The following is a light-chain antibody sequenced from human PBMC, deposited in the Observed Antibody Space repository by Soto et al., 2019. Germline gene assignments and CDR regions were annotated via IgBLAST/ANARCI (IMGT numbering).Light chain of an antibody. CDR1: QSISSW. V-gene: IGKV1-5*01. CDR2: DAS. J-gene: IGKJ5*01. Sequence: DIQMTQSPSTLSASVLERFTITCRASQSISSWLAWYQQKPGKAPKLLIYDASSLESGVPSRFSGSGSGTEFTLTISSLQPDDFATYYCQQYNSYSPSITFGQGTRLEIK. CDR3: QQYNSYSPSIT.